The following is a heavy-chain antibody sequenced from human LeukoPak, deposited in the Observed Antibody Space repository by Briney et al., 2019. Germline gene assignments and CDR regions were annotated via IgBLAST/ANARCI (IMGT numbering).Heavy chain of an antibody. D-gene: IGHD3-22*01. V-gene: IGHV4-59*01. CDR2: IYYSGST. CDR1: GGSISSYY. J-gene: IGHJ6*03. CDR3: ARSDSSGYYYYYYYMDV. Sequence: PSETLSLTCTVSGGSISSYYWSWIRQPPGKGLEWIGYIYYSGSTNYNPSLKSRVTISVDTSKNQFSPKLSSVTAADTAVYYCARSDSSGYYYYYYYMDVWGKGTTVTVSS.